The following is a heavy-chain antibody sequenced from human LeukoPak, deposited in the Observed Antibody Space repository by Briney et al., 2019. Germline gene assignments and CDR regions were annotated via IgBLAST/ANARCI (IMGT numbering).Heavy chain of an antibody. CDR2: IYYSGGT. V-gene: IGHV4-31*03. D-gene: IGHD2-15*01. Sequence: SETLSLTCTVSGGSISSGGYYWSCIRQHPGKGLECIGYIYYSGGTYYNPSLKSRVTISVDTAKNQFSLKLSSVTAADTAVYYCAGDCSGGSCYGYNWFDPWGQGTLVTVSS. J-gene: IGHJ5*02. CDR3: AGDCSGGSCYGYNWFDP. CDR1: GGSISSGGYY.